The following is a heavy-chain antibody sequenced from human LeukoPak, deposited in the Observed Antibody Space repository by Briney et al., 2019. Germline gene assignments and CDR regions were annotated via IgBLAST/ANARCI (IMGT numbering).Heavy chain of an antibody. D-gene: IGHD6-19*01. Sequence: GGSLRLSCAASGFTFSSYAMSWVRQAPGKGLEWVSAISSSGGRTYFADSVKGRFTISRDNSKNTLYLQMNNLGAEDTAVYYCAKNVWDRSGWLIEYWGQGTRVTVSS. J-gene: IGHJ4*02. CDR3: AKNVWDRSGWLIEY. V-gene: IGHV3-23*01. CDR1: GFTFSSYA. CDR2: ISSSGGRT.